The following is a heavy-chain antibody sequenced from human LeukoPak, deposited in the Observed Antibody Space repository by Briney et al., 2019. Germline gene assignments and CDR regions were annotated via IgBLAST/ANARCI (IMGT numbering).Heavy chain of an antibody. CDR3: ARRSASYFDY. J-gene: IGHJ4*02. CDR1: GGSISSGGYY. CDR2: IYYSGST. V-gene: IGHV4-31*03. Sequence: PSETLSLTCTVSGGSISSGGYYWSWIRQHPGKGLEWIGYIYYSGSTYYNPSLKSRVTISVDTSKNQFSLKLSSVTDADTAVYYCARRSASYFDYWGQGTLVTVSS.